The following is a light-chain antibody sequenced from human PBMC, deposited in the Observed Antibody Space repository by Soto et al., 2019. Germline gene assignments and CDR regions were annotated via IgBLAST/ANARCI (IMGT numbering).Light chain of an antibody. CDR3: QQRRNWPRT. CDR1: QSVSSY. J-gene: IGKJ5*01. Sequence: EIVLTQSPATLSLSPGERATLSCRASQSVSSYLAWYQQKPGQAPRLLIYDASNRATGIPARFSGSGSGPDFTLTISSLEPEDFAVYYCQQRRNWPRTFGQGTRLEIK. CDR2: DAS. V-gene: IGKV3-11*01.